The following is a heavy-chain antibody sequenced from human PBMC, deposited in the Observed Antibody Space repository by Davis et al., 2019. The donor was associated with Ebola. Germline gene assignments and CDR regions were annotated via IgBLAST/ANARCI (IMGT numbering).Heavy chain of an antibody. V-gene: IGHV1-69*05. CDR1: VCTFSSYA. D-gene: IGHD2-2*01. CDR3: ARDRPIVVVPAAQIDPFDI. CDR2: IIPIFGTA. Sequence: SSVNVSCKASVCTFSSYAISWVRQASGQGLEWMGGIIPIFGTANYAQKFQGRVNMTTDTSTSTAYMELRSLRSDDTAVYYCARDRPIVVVPAAQIDPFDIWGQGTMVNVSS. J-gene: IGHJ3*02.